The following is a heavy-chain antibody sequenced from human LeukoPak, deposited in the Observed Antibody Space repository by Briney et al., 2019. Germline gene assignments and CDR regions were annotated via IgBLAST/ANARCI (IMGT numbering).Heavy chain of an antibody. J-gene: IGHJ6*02. CDR1: GFTFSSYG. CDR2: ISYDGSNK. D-gene: IGHD1-1*01. V-gene: IGHV3-30*18. CDR3: AKDDDIRGGYGMDV. Sequence: GRSLRPSCAASGFTFSSYGMHWVRQAPGKGLEWVAVISYDGSNKYYADSVKGRFTISRDNSKNTLYLQMNSLRAEDTAVYYCAKDDDIRGGYGMDVWGQGTTVTVSS.